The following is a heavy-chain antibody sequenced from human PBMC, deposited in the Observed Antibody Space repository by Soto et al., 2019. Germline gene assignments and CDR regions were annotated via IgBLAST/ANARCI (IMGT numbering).Heavy chain of an antibody. V-gene: IGHV3-30*02. D-gene: IGHD4-4*01. CDR1: GFTFRNSG. J-gene: IGHJ6*02. Sequence: PGGSLRLSCEASGFTFRNSGMEWIRQAPGKGLEWVARIWYDGSSQYYADSVKGRFTISRDNSKNTLYMEMNSVRVEDTAVYYCARDMDSNYDGMDVWGQGTTVTVS. CDR3: ARDMDSNYDGMDV. CDR2: IWYDGSSQ.